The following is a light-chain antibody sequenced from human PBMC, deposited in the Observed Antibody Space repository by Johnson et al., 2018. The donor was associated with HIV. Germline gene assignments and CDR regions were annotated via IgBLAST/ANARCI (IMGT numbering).Light chain of an antibody. CDR3: GTWDSSLSAGYV. J-gene: IGLJ1*01. V-gene: IGLV1-51*02. Sequence: QSVLTQPPSVSAAPGQKVTISCSGSSSNIGSNTVNWYQQLPGTAPKLLIYRNNQRPSGVPDRFSGSQSGTSATLDIPGLQTGDEADYYCGTWDSSLSAGYVFGTGTKVTVL. CDR1: SSNIGSNT. CDR2: RNN.